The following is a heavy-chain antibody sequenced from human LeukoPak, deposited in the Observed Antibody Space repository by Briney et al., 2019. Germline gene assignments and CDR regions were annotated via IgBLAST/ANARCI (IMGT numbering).Heavy chain of an antibody. J-gene: IGHJ4*02. D-gene: IGHD3-10*01. CDR1: GFSVTTDSYC. V-gene: IGHV4-61*01. CDR3: ARDHFGSLDS. CDR2: DYCGGNT. Sequence: PSETLSLTCTVSGFSVTTDSYCWGWIRQPPGKGLEWIGYDYCGGNTNYDPSLKRRVTISVDTSKYQFSLTLTSVTAADTAVYFCARDHFGSLDSWGQGILVTVSS.